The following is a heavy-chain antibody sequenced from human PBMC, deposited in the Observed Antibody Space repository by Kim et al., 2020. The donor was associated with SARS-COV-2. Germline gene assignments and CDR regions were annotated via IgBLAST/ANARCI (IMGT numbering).Heavy chain of an antibody. J-gene: IGHJ6*02. CDR2: VSYDGSDK. CDR1: GFTFSTYG. V-gene: IGHV3-30*18. Sequence: GGSLRLTCAASGFTFSTYGMHWVCQAPGKGLEWVAVVSYDGSDKYYADSVKGRFTISRDNSKNTLYLQMNSLRAEDTAVYYCAKALLRGVNFYYYGMDVWGQGTTVTVSS. CDR3: AKALLRGVNFYYYGMDV. D-gene: IGHD3-10*01.